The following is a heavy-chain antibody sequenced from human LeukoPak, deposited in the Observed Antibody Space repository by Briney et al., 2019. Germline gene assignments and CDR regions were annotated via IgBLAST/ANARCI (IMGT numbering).Heavy chain of an antibody. V-gene: IGHV3-23*01. Sequence: PGGTLRLSCAASGFTFSSYGMSWVRQAPGKGLEWVSAISGSGGSTFYADSVKGRFTISGDNAKNSLFLQMNSLRAEDTAVYYCARDRGRGEDYWGQGTLVTVSS. D-gene: IGHD2-21*01. CDR1: GFTFSSYG. J-gene: IGHJ4*02. CDR3: ARDRGRGEDY. CDR2: ISGSGGST.